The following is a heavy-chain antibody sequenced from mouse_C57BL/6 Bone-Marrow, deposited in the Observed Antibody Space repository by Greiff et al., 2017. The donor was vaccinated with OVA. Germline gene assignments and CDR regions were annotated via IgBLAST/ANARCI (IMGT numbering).Heavy chain of an antibody. CDR3: ARSVTYYGSGWFAY. CDR2: ISNGGGST. J-gene: IGHJ3*01. V-gene: IGHV5-12*01. D-gene: IGHD1-1*01. Sequence: EVKLVESGGGLVQPGGSLKLSCAASGFTFSDYYMYWVRQTPEKRLEWVAYISNGGGSTYYPDTVKGRFTISRDNAKNTLYLQMSRLKSEDTAMYYCARSVTYYGSGWFAYWGQGTLVTVSA. CDR1: GFTFSDYY.